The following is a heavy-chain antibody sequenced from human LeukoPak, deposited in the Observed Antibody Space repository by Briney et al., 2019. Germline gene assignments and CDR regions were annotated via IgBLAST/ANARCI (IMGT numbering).Heavy chain of an antibody. V-gene: IGHV5-51*01. CDR1: GYSFTNYW. CDR3: GRHRDYYGSGSPFDY. J-gene: IGHJ4*02. D-gene: IGHD3-10*01. Sequence: AGASLKISCKISGYSFTNYWIGWVRQMPGKGLEWMGIIYPGDSDTRYSPSFQGQVTISADKSISTAYLQWNSLKASDTAMYYCGRHRDYYGSGSPFDYWGQGTLVTVSS. CDR2: IYPGDSDT.